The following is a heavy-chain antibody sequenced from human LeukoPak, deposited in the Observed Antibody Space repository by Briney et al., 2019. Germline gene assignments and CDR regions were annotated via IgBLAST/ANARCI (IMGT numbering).Heavy chain of an antibody. V-gene: IGHV3-21*01. Sequence: GGSLRLSCAASGFTFSSYTMKWVRQAPGKGLEWVSSISSSSSYIYYADSVKGRFTISIDNAKNSLFLQMNSLRAEDTAVYFCARATWDPKYYYYMDVWGKGTTVTISS. J-gene: IGHJ6*03. D-gene: IGHD1-26*01. CDR3: ARATWDPKYYYYMDV. CDR2: ISSSSSYI. CDR1: GFTFSSYT.